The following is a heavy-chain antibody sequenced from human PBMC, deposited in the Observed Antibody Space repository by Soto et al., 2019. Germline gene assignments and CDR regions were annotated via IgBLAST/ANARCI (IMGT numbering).Heavy chain of an antibody. CDR1: GGTFSSYA. V-gene: IGHV1-69*01. Sequence: QVQLVQSGAEVKKPGSSVKVSCKASGGTFSSYAISWVRQAPGQGLEWMGGIIPICGTANYAQKFQGRVTITADESTSTAYMELSSLRSADTAVYYWARWQRGPKYNWNLHVYYYGMDVWGQGTTVTVSS. CDR3: ARWQRGPKYNWNLHVYYYGMDV. D-gene: IGHD1-20*01. CDR2: IIPICGTA. J-gene: IGHJ6*02.